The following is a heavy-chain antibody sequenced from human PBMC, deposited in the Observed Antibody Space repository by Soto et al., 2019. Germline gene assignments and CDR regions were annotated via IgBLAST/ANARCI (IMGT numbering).Heavy chain of an antibody. D-gene: IGHD4-17*01. CDR1: GFTFSSYA. Sequence: EVQLLESGGGLVQPGGSLRLSCAASGFTFSSYAMSWVRQAPGKGLEWVSAISGSGGSTYYTDSVKGRFTISRDNSKNTLYLQMNSLRAEDTAVYYCAKDSGYGDYVPTHWGQGTLVTVSS. CDR2: ISGSGGST. J-gene: IGHJ4*02. V-gene: IGHV3-23*01. CDR3: AKDSGYGDYVPTH.